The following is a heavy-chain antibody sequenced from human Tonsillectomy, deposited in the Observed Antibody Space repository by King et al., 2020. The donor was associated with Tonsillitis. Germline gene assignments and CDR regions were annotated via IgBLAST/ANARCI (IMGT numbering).Heavy chain of an antibody. D-gene: IGHD3-16*01. CDR1: GFTFGTYA. Sequence: VQLVESGGGLVQPGGSLRLSCAASGFTFGTYAMSWLRQAPGKGLEWVSVIYSGGSTTYYADSVKGRFTISRDNYRNTLYLQVNSLRAEDTAVYYCAKSSYGYSLDYWGQGTLVTVSS. CDR2: IYSGGSTT. J-gene: IGHJ4*02. V-gene: IGHV3-23*03. CDR3: AKSSYGYSLDY.